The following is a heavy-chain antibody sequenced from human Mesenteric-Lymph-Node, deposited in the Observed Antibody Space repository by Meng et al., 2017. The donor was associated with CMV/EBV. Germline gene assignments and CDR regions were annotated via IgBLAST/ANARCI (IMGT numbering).Heavy chain of an antibody. CDR2: IIPIFGTA. Sequence: KASGGTFSSYAISWVRQAPGQGLEWMGGIIPIFGTANYAQKFQGRVTITADKSTSTAYMELSSLRSEDTAVYYCARVFVIAAAGTLGYWGQGTLVTVSS. J-gene: IGHJ4*02. CDR3: ARVFVIAAAGTLGY. D-gene: IGHD6-13*01. V-gene: IGHV1-69*06. CDR1: GGTFSSYA.